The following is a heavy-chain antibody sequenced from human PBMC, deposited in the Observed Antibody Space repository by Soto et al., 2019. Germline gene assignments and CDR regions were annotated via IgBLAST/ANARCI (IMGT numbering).Heavy chain of an antibody. Sequence: SETLSLTCTVSGGSISSGGYYWSWIRQHPGKGLEWIGYIYYSGSTNYNPSLKSRVTISVDTSKNQFSLKLSSVTAADTAVYYCARGGAHYYGGAWFDPWGQGTLVTVSS. CDR3: ARGGAHYYGGAWFDP. V-gene: IGHV4-61*08. D-gene: IGHD4-17*01. J-gene: IGHJ5*02. CDR2: IYYSGST. CDR1: GGSISSGGYY.